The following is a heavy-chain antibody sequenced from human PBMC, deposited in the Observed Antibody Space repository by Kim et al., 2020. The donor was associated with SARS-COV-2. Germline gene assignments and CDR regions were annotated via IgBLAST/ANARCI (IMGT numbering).Heavy chain of an antibody. CDR1: GFTFSSYE. J-gene: IGHJ4*02. Sequence: GGSLRLSCAASGFTFSSYEMNWVRQAPGKGLEWVSYISSSGSTIYYADSVKGRFTISRDNAKNSLYLQMNSLRAEDTAVYYCARDLWWRVKINIPAARDYWGQGTLVTVSS. CDR3: ARDLWWRVKINIPAARDY. V-gene: IGHV3-48*03. D-gene: IGHD2-2*01. CDR2: ISSSGSTI.